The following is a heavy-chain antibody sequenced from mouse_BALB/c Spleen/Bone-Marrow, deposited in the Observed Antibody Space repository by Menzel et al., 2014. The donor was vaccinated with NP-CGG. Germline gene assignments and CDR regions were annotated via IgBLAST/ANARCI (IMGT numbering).Heavy chain of an antibody. CDR3: ARDSNDY. Sequence: EVKLMESGGGLVQPGGSLKLSCAASGFTFSSYGMSWVRQTPDKRLELVATINSNGGSTYYPDSVKGRFTISRDNAKNTLYLQMSNLKSEDTAMYYCARDSNDYWGQGTTLTVSS. J-gene: IGHJ2*01. CDR2: INSNGGST. V-gene: IGHV5-6-3*01. CDR1: GFTFSSYG.